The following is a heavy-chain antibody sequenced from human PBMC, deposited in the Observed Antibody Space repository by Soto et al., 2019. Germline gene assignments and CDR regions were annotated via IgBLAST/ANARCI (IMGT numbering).Heavy chain of an antibody. V-gene: IGHV1-69*01. Sequence: QVQLVQSGAEVKEPGSSVKVSCKASGGTFSSYSISWVRQAPGQGLEWMGGIIPILGTAQYAQMFQGRLTITADESTSTAYMELSRLKSDDTAVYYCATRVSISGVVISWFDPWGRGTLVTVSS. CDR2: IIPILGTA. J-gene: IGHJ5*01. CDR3: ATRVSISGVVISWFDP. D-gene: IGHD3-3*01. CDR1: GGTFSSYS.